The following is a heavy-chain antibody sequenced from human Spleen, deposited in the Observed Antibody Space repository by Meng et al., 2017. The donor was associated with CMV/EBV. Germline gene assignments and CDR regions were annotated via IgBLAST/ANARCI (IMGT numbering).Heavy chain of an antibody. Sequence: GYSFTTYYIHWVRQAPGQGIEWMGIINPGGGRTDYAQKFQGRVTVTRDTSTSAVYMEVSSLISEDTAVYFCARADGSYSSGYYFDYWGQGTLVTVSS. CDR1: GYSFTTYY. J-gene: IGHJ4*02. CDR3: ARADGSYSSGYYFDY. V-gene: IGHV1-46*01. CDR2: INPGGGRT. D-gene: IGHD3-10*01.